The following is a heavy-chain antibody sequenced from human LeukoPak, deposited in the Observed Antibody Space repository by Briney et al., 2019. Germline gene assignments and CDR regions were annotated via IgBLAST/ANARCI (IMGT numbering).Heavy chain of an antibody. Sequence: GGSLRLSCAASGFTFSSYGMHWVRQAPGKGLEWVAVISYDGSNKYYADSVKGRFTISRDNSKNTLYLQMNSLRAEDTAVYYCANSSPITMVRGVIIEDYWGQGTLVTVSS. J-gene: IGHJ4*02. CDR2: ISYDGSNK. CDR3: ANSSPITMVRGVIIEDY. CDR1: GFTFSSYG. V-gene: IGHV3-30*18. D-gene: IGHD3-10*01.